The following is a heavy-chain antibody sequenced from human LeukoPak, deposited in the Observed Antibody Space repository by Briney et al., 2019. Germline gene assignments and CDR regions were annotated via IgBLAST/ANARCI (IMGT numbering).Heavy chain of an antibody. CDR2: IYYSGST. CDR1: GGSISSYY. CDR3: ARSRDYYDSSGYYSRFDY. Sequence: PSETLSLTCTVSGGSISSYYWSWIRQPPGKGLEWIGYIYYSGSTNYNPSLKSRVTISVDTSKNQFSPKLSSVTAADTAVYYCARSRDYYDSSGYYSRFDYWGQGTLVTVSS. V-gene: IGHV4-59*01. J-gene: IGHJ4*02. D-gene: IGHD3-22*01.